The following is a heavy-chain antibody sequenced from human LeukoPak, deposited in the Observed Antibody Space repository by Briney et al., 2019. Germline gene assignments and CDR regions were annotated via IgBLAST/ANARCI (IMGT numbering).Heavy chain of an antibody. CDR2: IYTSGST. CDR1: GGSISSGSYY. J-gene: IGHJ3*02. Sequence: PSETLSLTCTVSGGSISSGSYYWSWIRQPAGKGLEWIGRIYTSGSTNYNPPLKSRVTISVDTSKNQFSLKLSSVTAADTAVYYCARGAYYYDSSGYYSAHAFDIWGQGTMVTVSS. V-gene: IGHV4-61*02. D-gene: IGHD3-22*01. CDR3: ARGAYYYDSSGYYSAHAFDI.